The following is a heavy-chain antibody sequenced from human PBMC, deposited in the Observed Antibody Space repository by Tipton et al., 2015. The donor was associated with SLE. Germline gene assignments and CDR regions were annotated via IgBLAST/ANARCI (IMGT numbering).Heavy chain of an antibody. CDR1: GFTFSDYY. CDR3: AKQMAFEWLLGVYFDY. J-gene: IGHJ4*02. D-gene: IGHD6-19*01. Sequence: SLRLSCAASGFTFSDYYMSWIRQAPGKGLEWVSYISSSSSYTNYADSAKGRFTISRDNAKNSLYLQMNSLRAEDTAVYYCAKQMAFEWLLGVYFDYWGQGTLVTVSS. CDR2: ISSSSSYT. V-gene: IGHV3-11*06.